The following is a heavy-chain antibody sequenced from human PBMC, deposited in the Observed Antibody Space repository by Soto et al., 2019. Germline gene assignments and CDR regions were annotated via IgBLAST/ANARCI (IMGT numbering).Heavy chain of an antibody. J-gene: IGHJ6*02. V-gene: IGHV3-30-3*01. CDR3: ARAYDFWSGYFFYYGMDV. D-gene: IGHD3-3*01. Sequence: PGGSLRLSCAASGFTFSSYAMHWVRHAPGKGLEWVAVISYDGSNKYYADSVKGRFTISRDNSRNTLYLQMNSLRAEDTAVYYCARAYDFWSGYFFYYGMDVWGQGTTVTVSS. CDR1: GFTFSSYA. CDR2: ISYDGSNK.